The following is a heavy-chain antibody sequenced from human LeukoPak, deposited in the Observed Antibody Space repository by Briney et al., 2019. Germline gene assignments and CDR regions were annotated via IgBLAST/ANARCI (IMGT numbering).Heavy chain of an antibody. Sequence: SETLSLTCTVSGGSISSSSYYWDWIRQPPGKGLEWIGSVHYSGSTYYNPSLKSRVTISVDTSKSQFSLKLTSVTAADTAVYYCARFDRGGDYFDYWGQGTLVTVSS. D-gene: IGHD3-16*02. CDR1: GGSISSSSYY. V-gene: IGHV4-39*01. J-gene: IGHJ4*02. CDR3: ARFDRGGDYFDY. CDR2: VHYSGST.